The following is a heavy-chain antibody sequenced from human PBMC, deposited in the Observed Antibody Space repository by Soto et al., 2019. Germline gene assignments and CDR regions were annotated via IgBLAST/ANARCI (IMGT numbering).Heavy chain of an antibody. CDR1: GYTFTSYA. J-gene: IGHJ3*02. CDR3: ARAGGRDRPEWLRFSRDDAFYI. Sequence: QVPLVQSGAEVKKPGASVKVSCKASGYTFTSYAMHWVRQAPGHRLEWMGWINAGNGNTKYPQKFQGRVTITRDKSASTAYMELSSLRSEDTAVYYCARAGGRDRPEWLRFSRDDAFYIWAQGTMVNVSS. D-gene: IGHD5-12*01. V-gene: IGHV1-3*01. CDR2: INAGNGNT.